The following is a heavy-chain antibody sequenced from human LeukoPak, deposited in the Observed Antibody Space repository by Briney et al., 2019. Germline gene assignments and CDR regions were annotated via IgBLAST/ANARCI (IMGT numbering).Heavy chain of an antibody. V-gene: IGHV4-30-4*01. CDR3: ARGLGGHRPDASDI. CDR1: GGSISSGDYY. D-gene: IGHD7-27*01. J-gene: IGHJ3*02. Sequence: SQTLSLTCTVSGGSISSGDYYWSWIRQPPGKGLEWIGYIYYSGSTYYNPSLKSRLTMSVDTSRNQFSLRLTSVTAADTAVYYCARGLGGHRPDASDIWGQGTMVTVSS. CDR2: IYYSGST.